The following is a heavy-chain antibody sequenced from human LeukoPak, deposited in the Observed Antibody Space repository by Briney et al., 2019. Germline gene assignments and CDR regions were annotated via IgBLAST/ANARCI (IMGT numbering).Heavy chain of an antibody. J-gene: IGHJ4*02. CDR3: ARWPKQQLDNYFDY. D-gene: IGHD6-13*01. V-gene: IGHV3-7*01. CDR1: GFTFSSYW. CDR2: IKQDGSEK. Sequence: GGSLRLSCAASGFTFSSYWMSWVRQAPGKGLEWVANIKQDGSEKYYVNSVKGRFTISTHNAKNSLYLAMNSLRAEDTAVYYCARWPKQQLDNYFDYWGQGTLATVSS.